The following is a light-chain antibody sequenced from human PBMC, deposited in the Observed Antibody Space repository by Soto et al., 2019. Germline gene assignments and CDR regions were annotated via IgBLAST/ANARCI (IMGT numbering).Light chain of an antibody. CDR1: QSVSSSY. Sequence: EIVLTQSPGTLSLSPGERATLSCRASQSVSSSYLVWYQQKAGQAPRLRIYGASSRATGIPDRFSGSGSGTDFTLTISRLEPEDVAVYYCQQYGNSLYTFGQGTKLEIK. V-gene: IGKV3-20*01. CDR2: GAS. CDR3: QQYGNSLYT. J-gene: IGKJ2*01.